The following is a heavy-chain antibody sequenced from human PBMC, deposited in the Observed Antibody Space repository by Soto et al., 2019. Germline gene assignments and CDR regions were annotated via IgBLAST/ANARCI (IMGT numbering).Heavy chain of an antibody. J-gene: IGHJ4*02. V-gene: IGHV4-59*01. D-gene: IGHD2-21*01. Sequence: SETLSLTCSISGGTIGDYYWSWIRQPPGKGLEWLAYIYYTGKTDQNPSLERRVSISIGTSKNQFSLNLRSVTAADTAVYYCVRKHNRAGYFESWGPAILVTVS. CDR1: GGTIGDYY. CDR3: VRKHNRAGYFES. CDR2: IYYTGKT.